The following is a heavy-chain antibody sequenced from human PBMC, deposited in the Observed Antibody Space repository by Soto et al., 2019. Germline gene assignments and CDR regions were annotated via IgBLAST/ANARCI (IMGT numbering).Heavy chain of an antibody. J-gene: IGHJ4*02. CDR3: ARDGAAGTFVFDY. D-gene: IGHD6-13*01. Sequence: QVQLQESGPGLVKPSQTLSLTCTVSGGSISSGGYYWSWIRQHPGKGLEWIGYIYYSGSTYYNPSLKGRVTISVDTSKNQFSLKLSSVTAADTAVYYCARDGAAGTFVFDYWGQGTLVTVSS. CDR1: GGSISSGGYY. V-gene: IGHV4-31*03. CDR2: IYYSGST.